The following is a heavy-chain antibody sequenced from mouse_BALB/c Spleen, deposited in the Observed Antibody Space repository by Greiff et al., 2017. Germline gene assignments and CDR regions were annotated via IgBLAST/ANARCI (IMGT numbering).Heavy chain of an antibody. CDR1: GYSITSGYY. Sequence: EVKLQESGPGLVKPSQSLSLTCSVTGYSITSGYYWNWIRQFPGNKLEWMGYISYDGSNNYNPSLKNRISITRDTSKNQFFLKLNSVTTEDTATYYCARRGLPFAYWGQGTLVTVSA. CDR3: ARRGLPFAY. V-gene: IGHV3-6*02. D-gene: IGHD5-5*01. CDR2: ISYDGSN. J-gene: IGHJ3*01.